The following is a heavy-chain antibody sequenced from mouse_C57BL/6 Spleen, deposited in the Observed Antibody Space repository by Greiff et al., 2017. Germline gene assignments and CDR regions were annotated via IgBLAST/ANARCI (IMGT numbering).Heavy chain of an antibody. D-gene: IGHD2-4*01. J-gene: IGHJ3*01. CDR3: AREGVYYDYDGFAY. CDR2: IYPRDGST. V-gene: IGHV1-85*01. CDR1: GYTFTSYD. Sequence: VQLQQSGPELVKPGASVKLSCKASGYTFTSYDINWVKQRPGQGLEWIGWIYPRDGSTKYNEKFKGKATLTVDTSSSTAYMELHSLTSEVSAVYFCAREGVYYDYDGFAYWGQGTLVTVSA.